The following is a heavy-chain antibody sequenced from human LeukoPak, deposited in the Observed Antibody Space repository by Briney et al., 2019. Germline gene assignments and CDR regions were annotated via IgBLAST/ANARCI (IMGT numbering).Heavy chain of an antibody. D-gene: IGHD3-22*01. CDR2: IYYSGST. CDR3: ARETDDSSGLVY. Sequence: SETLSLTCTVSGYFIASGYNWAWIRQPPGKVLEWIGSIYYSGSTYYNPSLKSRVTISVDTSKNQFFLKLSSVTAADTAVYYCARETDDSSGLVYWGQGTLVTVSS. J-gene: IGHJ4*02. CDR1: GYFIASGYN. V-gene: IGHV4-38-2*02.